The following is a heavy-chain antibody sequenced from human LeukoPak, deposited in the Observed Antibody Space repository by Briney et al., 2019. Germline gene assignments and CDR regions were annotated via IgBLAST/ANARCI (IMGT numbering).Heavy chain of an antibody. CDR1: GFSFSSYD. D-gene: IGHD1-14*01. J-gene: IGHJ4*02. Sequence: GKSLRLSCAASGFSFSSYDMHWVRQAPGKGLEWVAIIWFDGSAEYYGDSVKGRFTISRGNSKNILYLQMNSLRVEDTAVYYCARDLNREDFDYWGQGTLVAVSS. CDR2: IWFDGSAE. V-gene: IGHV3-33*01. CDR3: ARDLNREDFDY.